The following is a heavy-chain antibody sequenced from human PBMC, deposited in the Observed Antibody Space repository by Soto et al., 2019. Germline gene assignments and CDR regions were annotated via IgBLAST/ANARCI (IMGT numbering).Heavy chain of an antibody. CDR3: ARGAWDDYIWGSYRTFYYYSYDV. D-gene: IGHD3-16*02. CDR2: IYYSGST. Sequence: SETLFLTCTVSGGSISSYYWSRIRQPPGKGLEWIGYIYYSGSTNYNPSLKSRVTISVDTSKNQFSLKLSSVTAADTAVYYCARGAWDDYIWGSYRTFYYYSYDVWGKGTTVTVSS. V-gene: IGHV4-59*01. J-gene: IGHJ6*03. CDR1: GGSISSYY.